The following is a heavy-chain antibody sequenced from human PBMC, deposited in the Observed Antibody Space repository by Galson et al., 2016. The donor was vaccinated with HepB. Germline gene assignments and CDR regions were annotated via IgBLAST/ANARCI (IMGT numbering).Heavy chain of an antibody. Sequence: SLRLSCAASGFTFSNYGMTWVRQAPGKGLEGVSCIRRSGGGTDYADSVKGRFTITRDNSKNTLSLQMNSLTADDTAIYYCAQGSTAPAVWGKGTTVTVSS. J-gene: IGHJ6*04. V-gene: IGHV3-23*01. CDR1: GFTFSNYG. CDR3: AQGSTAPAV. D-gene: IGHD1-26*01. CDR2: IRRSGGGT.